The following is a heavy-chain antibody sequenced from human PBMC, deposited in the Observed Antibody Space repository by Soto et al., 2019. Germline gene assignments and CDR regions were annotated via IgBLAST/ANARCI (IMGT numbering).Heavy chain of an antibody. V-gene: IGHV4-31*03. J-gene: IGHJ4*02. CDR1: GGSTSSYGYY. CDR2: IDYSGGA. Sequence: SETLSLTCTVAGGSTSSYGYYWSWIRQCPGKGLEWIGYIDYSGGAYYNPSLKSRVVISVDTSKSQFSLKLSSVTAADTAVYYCARNYYGSEYYYFDSWGQGTLVTVSS. CDR3: ARNYYGSEYYYFDS. D-gene: IGHD3-10*01.